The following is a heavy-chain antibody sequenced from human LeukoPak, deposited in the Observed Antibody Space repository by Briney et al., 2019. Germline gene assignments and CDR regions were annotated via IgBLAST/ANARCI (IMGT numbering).Heavy chain of an antibody. Sequence: PGGSLRLSCAASGFTFSSCAMHWVRQAPGKGLEWVAVISYDGSNKYYADSVKGRFTISRDNSKNTLYLQMNSLRAEDTAVYYCARGGGYSYGSFDYWGQGTLVTVSS. CDR2: ISYDGSNK. V-gene: IGHV3-30*04. CDR1: GFTFSSCA. D-gene: IGHD5-18*01. J-gene: IGHJ4*02. CDR3: ARGGGYSYGSFDY.